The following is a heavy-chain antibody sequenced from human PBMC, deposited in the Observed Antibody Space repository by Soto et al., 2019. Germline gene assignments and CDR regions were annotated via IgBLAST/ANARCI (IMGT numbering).Heavy chain of an antibody. CDR3: TRAQTRDCSGGTCYDVNWLDP. CDR1: GGTFIGSP. D-gene: IGHD2-15*01. J-gene: IGHJ5*02. CDR2: IRSKANSFAT. Sequence: GSLRLSCAASGGTFIGSPIHWVRQATGKGLEWVARIRSKANSFATTYAASVKGRFTISRDDSKNTAYLQMDSLKTEDTAVYYCTRAQTRDCSGGTCYDVNWLDPWGQGTQVTVS. V-gene: IGHV3-73*01.